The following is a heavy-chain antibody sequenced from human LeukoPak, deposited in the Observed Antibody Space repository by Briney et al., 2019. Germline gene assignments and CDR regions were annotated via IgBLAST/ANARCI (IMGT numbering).Heavy chain of an antibody. CDR1: GYTFTSYD. D-gene: IGHD6-19*01. CDR2: MNPNSGNT. Sequence: ASVKVPCKASGYTFTSYDINWVRQATGQGLEWMGWMNPNSGNTGYAQKFQGRVTMTRNTFISTAYMELSSLRSEDTAVYYCARGLHSGWYRYYYYGMDVWGQGTTVTVSS. J-gene: IGHJ6*02. CDR3: ARGLHSGWYRYYYYGMDV. V-gene: IGHV1-8*01.